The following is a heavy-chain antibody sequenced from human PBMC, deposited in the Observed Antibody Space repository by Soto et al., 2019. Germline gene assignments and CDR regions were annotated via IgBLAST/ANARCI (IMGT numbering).Heavy chain of an antibody. J-gene: IGHJ6*02. CDR3: ARDFNYYTMDV. V-gene: IGHV1-2*02. Sequence: ATMKVSCKVFGYTFTGDYMHWVVQAPGQGLEWLGRINPNSGVTNYAQNFEGRVTMTRDTSTSTAYMEMSRLRFDDTAVYYCARDFNYYTMDVWGQGTTVTVSS. CDR2: INPNSGVT. CDR1: GYTFTGDY.